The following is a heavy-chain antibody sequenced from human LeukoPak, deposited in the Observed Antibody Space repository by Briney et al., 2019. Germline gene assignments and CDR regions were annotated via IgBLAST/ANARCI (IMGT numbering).Heavy chain of an antibody. CDR3: ARDWFHAIDY. CDR1: GFTFSSYG. V-gene: IGHV3-30*03. Sequence: PGGSLRLSCAASGFTFSSYGMHWVRQAPGKGLERVAIISYDGSNEYYADSVKGRFTISRDNSKNTLYLQMNSLRAEDTAVYYCARDWFHAIDYWGQGTLVTVSS. CDR2: ISYDGSNE. J-gene: IGHJ4*02. D-gene: IGHD2/OR15-2a*01.